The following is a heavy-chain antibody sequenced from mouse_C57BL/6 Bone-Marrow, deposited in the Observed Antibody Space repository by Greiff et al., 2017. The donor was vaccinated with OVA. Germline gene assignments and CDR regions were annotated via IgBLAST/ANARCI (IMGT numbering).Heavy chain of an antibody. CDR2: IHPNSGST. J-gene: IGHJ2*01. Sequence: QVQLQQPGAELVKPGASVKLSCKASGYTFTSYWMHWVKQRPGQGLEWIGMIHPNSGSTNYNEKFKSKATLTVDKSSSTAYMQLSSLTSEDSAVYYCARSFYYGNGGNDWGQGTTLTVSS. V-gene: IGHV1-64*01. CDR3: ARSFYYGNGGND. D-gene: IGHD2-1*01. CDR1: GYTFTSYW.